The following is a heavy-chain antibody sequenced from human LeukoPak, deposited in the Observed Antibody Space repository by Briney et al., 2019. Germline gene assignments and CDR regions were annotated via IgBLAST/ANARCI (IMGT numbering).Heavy chain of an antibody. D-gene: IGHD4-17*01. Sequence: SSETLSLTCTVSGGSISSGDYYWSWIRQPPGKGLEWIGYIYYSGSTYYNPSLKSRITISVDTSKNQFSLKLSSVTAADTAVYYCAREYGDDNWFDPWGQGTLVTVSS. CDR3: AREYGDDNWFDP. V-gene: IGHV4-30-4*01. J-gene: IGHJ5*02. CDR2: IYYSGST. CDR1: GGSISSGDYY.